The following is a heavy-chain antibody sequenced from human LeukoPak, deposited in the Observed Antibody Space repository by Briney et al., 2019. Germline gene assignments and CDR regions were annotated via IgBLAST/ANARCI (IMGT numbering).Heavy chain of an antibody. D-gene: IGHD6-13*01. CDR3: ARDGRSSWFYFDY. Sequence: SETLSLTCTVSGGSISSYYWSWIRQPPGKGLEWIGYIYYSGSTNYNPSLKSRVTISVDTSKNQFSLKLSSVTAADTAVYYCARDGRSSWFYFDYWGQGILVTVSS. J-gene: IGHJ4*02. CDR1: GGSISSYY. CDR2: IYYSGST. V-gene: IGHV4-59*01.